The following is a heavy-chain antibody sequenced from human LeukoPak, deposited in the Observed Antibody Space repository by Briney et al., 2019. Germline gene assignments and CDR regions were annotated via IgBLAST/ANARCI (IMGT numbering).Heavy chain of an antibody. CDR3: ARSNPGYCSGGSLRCAI. J-gene: IGHJ3*02. D-gene: IGHD2-15*01. CDR1: GFTFSSYS. Sequence: GGSLRLSCAASGFTFSSYSMNWVRQAPGKGLERVSSISSSSSYIYYADSVKGRFTISRDNAKNSLYLQMNSLRAEDTAVYYCARSNPGYCSGGSLRCAIWGQGTMVTVSS. CDR2: ISSSSSYI. V-gene: IGHV3-21*01.